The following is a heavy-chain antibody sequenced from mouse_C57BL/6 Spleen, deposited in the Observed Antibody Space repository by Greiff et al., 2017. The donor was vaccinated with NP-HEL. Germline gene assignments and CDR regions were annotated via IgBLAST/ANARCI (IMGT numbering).Heavy chain of an antibody. J-gene: IGHJ2*01. D-gene: IGHD1-2*01. CDR2: IRYSGST. V-gene: IGHV3-1*02. CDR3: AITARIKY. CDR1: GYSITSGYG. Sequence: DVKLQESGPGLVKPSQSLSLTCTVTGYSITSGYGWNWIRQFPGNKLEWMGYIRYSGSTNYNPSLKRRITITLDTSKNQFFLQLNSVTTEDTATYYCAITARIKYWGQGTTLTVSS.